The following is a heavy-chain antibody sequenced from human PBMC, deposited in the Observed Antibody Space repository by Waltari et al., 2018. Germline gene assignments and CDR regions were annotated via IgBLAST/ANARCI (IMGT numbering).Heavy chain of an antibody. CDR2: MSGTSATT. CDR3: AKDRSFMPGSWHPLDY. Sequence: EVQLLESGGGLVPPGGSLRLACAVAGFTFSSYAMTGVRQAPGKGPEWVSVMSGTSATTHYADSVKGRFTISRDNSKNTLYLQMNSLRVEDTAVYYCAKDRSFMPGSWHPLDYWGQGALVTVSS. D-gene: IGHD6-13*01. J-gene: IGHJ4*02. V-gene: IGHV3-23*01. CDR1: GFTFSSYA.